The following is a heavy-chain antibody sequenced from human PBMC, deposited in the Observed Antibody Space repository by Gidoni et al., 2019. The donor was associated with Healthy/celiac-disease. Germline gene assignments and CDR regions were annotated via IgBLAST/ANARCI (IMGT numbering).Heavy chain of an antibody. J-gene: IGHJ6*02. CDR3: ARGGYCSSTSCRYYYYYGMDV. CDR2: IYTSGST. D-gene: IGHD2-2*01. V-gene: IGHV4-4*07. CDR1: GGSISSYY. Sequence: QVQLQESGPGLVKPSETLSLTCTVSGGSISSYYWSWIRQPAGKGLEWIGRIYTSGSTNYNPSLKSRVTMSVDTSKNQFSLKLSSVTAADTAVYYCARGGYCSSTSCRYYYYYGMDVWGQGTTVTVSS.